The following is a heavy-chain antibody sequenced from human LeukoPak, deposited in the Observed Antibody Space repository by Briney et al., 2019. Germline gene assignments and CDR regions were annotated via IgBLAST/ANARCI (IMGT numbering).Heavy chain of an antibody. Sequence: SETLSLTCTVSGGSISSSSYYWGWIRQPPGKGLEWIGSIYYSGSTYYNPSLKSRVTISVDTSKNQFSLKLSSVTAADTAVYYCARALYSSSLYYYGMDVWGQGTRSPSP. CDR1: GGSISSSSYY. CDR2: IYYSGST. D-gene: IGHD6-6*01. J-gene: IGHJ6*02. CDR3: ARALYSSSLYYYGMDV. V-gene: IGHV4-39*07.